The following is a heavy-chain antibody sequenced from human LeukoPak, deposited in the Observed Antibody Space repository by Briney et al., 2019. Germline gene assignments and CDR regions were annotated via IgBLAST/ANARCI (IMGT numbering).Heavy chain of an antibody. CDR3: AKARGEQNGGSNY. V-gene: IGHV3-23*01. J-gene: IGHJ4*02. Sequence: PGGSLRLSCAASGFTFSNYAMSWVRQAPGKGLEWVSVISGTGVNTYCADSVKGRFTISRDNSKNTLYLQMNSLRVEGTAVYYCAKARGEQNGGSNYWGQGALVTVSS. CDR1: GFTFSNYA. D-gene: IGHD2-15*01. CDR2: ISGTGVNT.